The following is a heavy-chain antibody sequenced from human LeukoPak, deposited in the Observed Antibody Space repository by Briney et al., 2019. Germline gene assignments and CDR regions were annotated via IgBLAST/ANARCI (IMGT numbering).Heavy chain of an antibody. Sequence: PGGSLGLSCAASGLTFRSYAMSWARRAPGRGLEWVSAISGSGGSTYYADSVKGRFTISRDNSKNTLYLQMNSLRAEDTAVYYCAKAHYDSSGPDAFDIWGQGTMVTVSS. CDR2: ISGSGGST. V-gene: IGHV3-23*01. J-gene: IGHJ3*02. CDR3: AKAHYDSSGPDAFDI. D-gene: IGHD3-22*01. CDR1: GLTFRSYA.